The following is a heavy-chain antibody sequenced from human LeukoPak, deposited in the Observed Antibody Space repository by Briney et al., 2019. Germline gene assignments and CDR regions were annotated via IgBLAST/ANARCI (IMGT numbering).Heavy chain of an antibody. CDR1: GYTFTSYG. CDR2: ISAYNGNT. CDR3: ARETERTYYDFWSGYPY. D-gene: IGHD3-3*01. Sequence: GASVKVSCKASGYTFTSYGISWMRQAPGQGLEWMGWISAYNGNTNYAQKLQGRVTMTTDTSTSTAYMELRSLRSDDTAVYYCARETERTYYDFWSGYPYWGQGTLVTVSS. J-gene: IGHJ4*02. V-gene: IGHV1-18*01.